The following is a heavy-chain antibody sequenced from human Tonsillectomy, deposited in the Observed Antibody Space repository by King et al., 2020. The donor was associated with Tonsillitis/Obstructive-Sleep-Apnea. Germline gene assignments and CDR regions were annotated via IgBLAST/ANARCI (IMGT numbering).Heavy chain of an antibody. D-gene: IGHD3-10*01. CDR3: ARVDGYYYPFDM. CDR1: GITFSRYT. V-gene: IGHV3-30*04. CDR2: ISSDGSYQ. J-gene: IGHJ3*02. Sequence: VQLVESGGGVVQPGRSLRLSCAASGITFSRYTMHWVRQAPGKGLEWVAVISSDGSYQNYTDSVKGRFTISRDNSKNTLYLQMSSLTTEDTTVYYCARVDGYYYPFDMWGQETMVTVSS.